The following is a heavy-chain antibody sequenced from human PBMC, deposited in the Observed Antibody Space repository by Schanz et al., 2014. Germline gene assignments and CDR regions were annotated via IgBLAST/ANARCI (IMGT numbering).Heavy chain of an antibody. Sequence: EVQLLESGGGLVQPGGSLRLSCAASGFSFRKSAMSWVRQAPGKGLEWVSALTGSGTTTYYADSVKGRFTISRDNSKNTLYLQMNSLRSEDTAVYYCAKDVDFWSGYYLDYWGQGTLVTVSS. D-gene: IGHD3-3*01. CDR3: AKDVDFWSGYYLDY. J-gene: IGHJ4*02. CDR1: GFSFRKSA. V-gene: IGHV3-23*01. CDR2: LTGSGTTT.